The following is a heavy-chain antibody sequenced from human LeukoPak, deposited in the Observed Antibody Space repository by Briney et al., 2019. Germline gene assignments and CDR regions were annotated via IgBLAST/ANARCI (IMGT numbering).Heavy chain of an antibody. CDR2: ISDSGDT. Sequence: AETLSLTCTVSGGSISSYYWSWIRQPPGKGLEWIGYISDSGDTNCNPSLESRVTISVDTSKNQFSLKLSSVTAADTAVYYCARVGRGHFDYWGQGTLV. D-gene: IGHD3/OR15-3a*01. V-gene: IGHV4-59*01. CDR3: ARVGRGHFDY. CDR1: GGSISSYY. J-gene: IGHJ4*02.